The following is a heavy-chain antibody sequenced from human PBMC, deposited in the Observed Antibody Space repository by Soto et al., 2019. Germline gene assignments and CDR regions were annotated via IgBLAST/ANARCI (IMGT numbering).Heavy chain of an antibody. D-gene: IGHD2-15*01. V-gene: IGHV3-23*01. CDR2: ISGSGGST. Sequence: EVQLLESGGGLVQPGGSLRLSCAASGFTFSSYAMSWVRQAPGKGLAWVSAISGSGGSTYYEDSVKGRFTISRDNSKNTLYLQMNSLRAEDTAVYYCAKDVVVVAATPSTAFDIWGKGTMVTVYS. CDR1: GFTFSSYA. CDR3: AKDVVVVAATPSTAFDI. J-gene: IGHJ3*02.